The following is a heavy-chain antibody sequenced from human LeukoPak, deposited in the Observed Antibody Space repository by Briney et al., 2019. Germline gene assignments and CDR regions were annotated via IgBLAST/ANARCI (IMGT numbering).Heavy chain of an antibody. CDR2: IRYDGGNK. V-gene: IGHV3-30*02. CDR1: GFTFSSYG. J-gene: IGHJ5*02. D-gene: IGHD3-3*01. CDR3: AKDLGRIGDVDP. Sequence: GGSLRLSCAASGFTFSSYGMHWVRQAPGKGLEWVAFIRYDGGNKYYADSVKGRFTISRDNSKNTLYLQMNSLRAEDTAVYYCAKDLGRIGDVDPWGQGTLVTVSS.